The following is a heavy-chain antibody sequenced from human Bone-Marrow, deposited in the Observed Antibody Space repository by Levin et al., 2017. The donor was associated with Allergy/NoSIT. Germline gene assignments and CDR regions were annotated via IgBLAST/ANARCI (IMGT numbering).Heavy chain of an antibody. V-gene: IGHV3-7*01. D-gene: IGHD1-26*01. Sequence: LSLTCAASGLRFSSHWMTWVRQAPGKGLEWVANIKEDGSEKNYVDSVKGRFTISRDNAKNSLYLQMNSLRAEDTAVYYCATDRGLYVWGQGTTVTVSS. J-gene: IGHJ6*02. CDR2: IKEDGSEK. CDR1: GLRFSSHW. CDR3: ATDRGLYV.